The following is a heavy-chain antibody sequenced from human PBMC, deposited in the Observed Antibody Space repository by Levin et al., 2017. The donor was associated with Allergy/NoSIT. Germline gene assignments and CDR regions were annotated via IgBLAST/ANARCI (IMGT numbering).Heavy chain of an antibody. CDR1: GFTVSTNY. Sequence: GGSLRLSCVASGFTVSTNYMSWVRQAPGKGLEWVSVIDDGGFTYYADSVKGRFTISRDSSKNTLYLQMKSLGAEDTAVYYCARRLWGDYYYYYAMDVWGQGTTVTVSS. CDR3: ARRLWGDYYYYYAMDV. CDR2: IDDGGFT. J-gene: IGHJ6*02. D-gene: IGHD3-16*01. V-gene: IGHV3-53*01.